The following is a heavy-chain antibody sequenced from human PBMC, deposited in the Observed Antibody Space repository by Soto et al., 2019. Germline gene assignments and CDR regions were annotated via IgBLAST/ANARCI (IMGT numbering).Heavy chain of an antibody. D-gene: IGHD2-15*01. CDR1: GGSISSSSYY. J-gene: IGHJ3*01. V-gene: IGHV4-39*01. Sequence: QLQLQESGPGLVKPSETLSLTCTVSGGSISSSSYYWCWIRQPPGPGLEWIGSIYYSGSTYYNPYLKSRVNISPATYKNHFCLQLSSVPAADTAVYDCARQSVVAATTDAFDCWGQGTMVTVSS. CDR3: ARQSVVAATTDAFDC. CDR2: IYYSGST.